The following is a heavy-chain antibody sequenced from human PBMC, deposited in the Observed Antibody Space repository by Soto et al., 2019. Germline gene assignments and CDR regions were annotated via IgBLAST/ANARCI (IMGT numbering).Heavy chain of an antibody. CDR3: ARDIWETNFLYYYYYGMDV. J-gene: IGHJ6*02. Sequence: QVQLVQSGAEVKKPGASVKVSCKASGYTFTSYYMHWVRQAPGQGLEWMGIINPSGGSTSYAQKLQGRVTMTRDTSTSTVYMELSSLRSEDTAVYYCARDIWETNFLYYYYYGMDVWGQGTTVTVSS. V-gene: IGHV1-46*01. D-gene: IGHD1-26*01. CDR1: GYTFTSYY. CDR2: INPSGGST.